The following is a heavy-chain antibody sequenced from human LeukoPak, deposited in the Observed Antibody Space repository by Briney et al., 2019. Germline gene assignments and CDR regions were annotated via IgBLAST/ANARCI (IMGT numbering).Heavy chain of an antibody. D-gene: IGHD5-12*01. CDR3: ARVPDSGYDFDY. Sequence: VASVTVSCKASGYTFTSYGISWVRQAPGQGLEWMGWISAYNGNTNYAQKLQGRVTMTTDTSTSTAYMELRSLRSDDTAVYYCARVPDSGYDFDYWGQGTLVTVSS. J-gene: IGHJ4*02. CDR1: GYTFTSYG. CDR2: ISAYNGNT. V-gene: IGHV1-18*01.